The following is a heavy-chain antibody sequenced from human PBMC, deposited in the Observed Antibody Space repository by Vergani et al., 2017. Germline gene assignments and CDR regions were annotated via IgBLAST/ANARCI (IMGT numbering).Heavy chain of an antibody. CDR2: INSDGSST. CDR3: ARVDYDFWSGVNWFDP. CDR1: GFTFSSYW. J-gene: IGHJ5*02. V-gene: IGHV3-74*01. Sequence: EVQLVESGGGLVQPGGSLRLSCAASGFTFSSYWMHWVHQAPGKGLVWVSRINSDGSSTSYADSVKGRFTISRDNAKNTLYLQMNSLRAEDTAVYYCARVDYDFWSGVNWFDPWGQGTLVTVSS. D-gene: IGHD3-3*01.